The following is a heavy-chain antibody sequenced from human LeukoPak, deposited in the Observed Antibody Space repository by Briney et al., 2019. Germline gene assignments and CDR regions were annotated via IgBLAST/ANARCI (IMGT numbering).Heavy chain of an antibody. CDR2: INPSGGST. CDR3: ARGGSGSAGYYYGMDV. D-gene: IGHD3-10*01. J-gene: IGHJ6*02. CDR1: GYTFTSYY. V-gene: IGHV1-46*03. Sequence: ASVKVSCTASGYTFTSYYMHWVRHAPGQGLEWLGIINPSGGSTSYAQKFQGRVTMTRDTSTSTVYMELSSLRSEDTAVYYCARGGSGSAGYYYGMDVWGQGTTVTVSS.